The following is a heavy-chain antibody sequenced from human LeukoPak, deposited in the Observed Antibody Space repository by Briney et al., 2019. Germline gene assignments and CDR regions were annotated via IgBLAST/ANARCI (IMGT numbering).Heavy chain of an antibody. V-gene: IGHV3-23*01. CDR3: LAGIFGVVIGDC. D-gene: IGHD3-3*01. CDR1: GFAFSNCA. Sequence: GGSLRLSCAASGFAFSNCAMGWVRQAPGKGLEWVSAISGSGGNTYYEDSVKGRFTISRDNSKGTLYLLMHSLRAEDTAVYYCLAGIFGVVIGDCWGQGTLVTVAS. CDR2: ISGSGGNT. J-gene: IGHJ4*02.